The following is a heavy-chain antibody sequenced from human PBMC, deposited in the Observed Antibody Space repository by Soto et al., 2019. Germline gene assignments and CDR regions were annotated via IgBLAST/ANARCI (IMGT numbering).Heavy chain of an antibody. CDR2: IRSKANNYAT. CDR1: GFTFSGSA. V-gene: IGHV3-73*01. J-gene: IGHJ4*02. Sequence: EVQLVESGGGLVQPGESLKLSCAVSGFTFSGSAMHWVRQASGKGLEWVVRIRSKANNYATAYAASVKGRFTISRDDSENTAYLQMNTLKSEDTAVYYCTRGDGDYVRDYWGQGTLVTVSS. CDR3: TRGDGDYVRDY. D-gene: IGHD4-17*01.